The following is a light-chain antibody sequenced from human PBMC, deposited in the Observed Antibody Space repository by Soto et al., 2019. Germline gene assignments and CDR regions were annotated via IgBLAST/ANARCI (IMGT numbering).Light chain of an antibody. CDR3: QQYHTWPIT. Sequence: EIVLTQSPGTLSLSPGERSTLSCRASQSVSNNYLAWYQQKPGQAPRLLIYGASNRATGIPARFSGSGSGTEFTLTISSLQSEDCAIYYCQQYHTWPITFGGGPRWIS. V-gene: IGKV3D-15*01. J-gene: IGKJ4*01. CDR1: QSVSNN. CDR2: GAS.